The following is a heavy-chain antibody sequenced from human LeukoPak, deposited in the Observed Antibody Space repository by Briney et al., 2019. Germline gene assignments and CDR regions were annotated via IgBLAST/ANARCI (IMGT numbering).Heavy chain of an antibody. CDR1: GFTFSNYA. CDR3: ARDEGVSGYDP. V-gene: IGHV3-23*01. CDR2: ISGSTGST. Sequence: GGSLRLSCAASGFTFSNYAMNWVRQAPGKGLEWVSLISGSTGSTYYADSVKGRFSISRDNSKNTVYLQMNSLRAEDTAVYYCARDEGVSGYDPWGQGTLVTVSS. D-gene: IGHD5-12*01. J-gene: IGHJ5*02.